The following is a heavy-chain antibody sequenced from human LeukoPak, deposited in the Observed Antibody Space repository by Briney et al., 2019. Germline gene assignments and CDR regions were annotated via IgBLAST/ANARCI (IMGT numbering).Heavy chain of an antibody. V-gene: IGHV4-30-4*08. J-gene: IGHJ4*02. Sequence: SETLSLTCTVSGGSISSGDYYRSWIRQPPGKGLEWIGYIYYSGSTYYNPSLKSRVTISVDTSKNQFSLKLSSVTAADTAVYYCARATTVPYYFDYWGQGTLVTVSS. CDR1: GGSISSGDYY. D-gene: IGHD4-11*01. CDR3: ARATTVPYYFDY. CDR2: IYYSGST.